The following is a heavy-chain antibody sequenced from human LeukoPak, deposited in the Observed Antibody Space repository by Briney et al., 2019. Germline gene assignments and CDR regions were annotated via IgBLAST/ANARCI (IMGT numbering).Heavy chain of an antibody. D-gene: IGHD2-8*01. CDR3: AREGIYCVNGVCYLDY. Sequence: GESLRLSCAASGFKFDDYGMSWVRQAPGKGLEWVSGISWNGGNTGYADSVKGRFTISRDNAKNSVFLQVNSLRADDTAFYYCAREGIYCVNGVCYLDYWGQGTLVTVSS. J-gene: IGHJ4*02. CDR2: ISWNGGNT. CDR1: GFKFDDYG. V-gene: IGHV3-20*04.